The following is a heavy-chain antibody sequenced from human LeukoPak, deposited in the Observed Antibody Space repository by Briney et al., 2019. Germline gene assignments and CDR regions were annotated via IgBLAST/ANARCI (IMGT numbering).Heavy chain of an antibody. CDR2: IYHSGST. V-gene: IGHV4-38-2*01. CDR1: GYSISSGYY. CDR3: ARALNYYDSSGYPDY. D-gene: IGHD3-22*01. J-gene: IGHJ4*02. Sequence: PSETLSLTCAVSGYSISSGYYWGWIRQPPGNGLEWIGSIYHSGSTYYNPSLKSRVTISVDTSKNQFSLKLSSVTAADTAVYYCARALNYYDSSGYPDYWGQGTLVTVSS.